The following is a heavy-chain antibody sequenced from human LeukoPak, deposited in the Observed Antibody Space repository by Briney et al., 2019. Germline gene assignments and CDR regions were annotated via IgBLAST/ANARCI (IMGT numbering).Heavy chain of an antibody. D-gene: IGHD3-9*01. CDR1: GFTFSSYA. CDR3: ARSPDILTGYPHY. J-gene: IGHJ4*02. Sequence: GGSLRLSCAASGFTFSSYAMHWVRQAPGKGLEWVAVISYDGSNKYYADSVEGRFTISRDNSKNTLYLQMNSLRAEDTAVYYCARSPDILTGYPHYWRQGTLVTVSS. CDR2: ISYDGSNK. V-gene: IGHV3-30-3*01.